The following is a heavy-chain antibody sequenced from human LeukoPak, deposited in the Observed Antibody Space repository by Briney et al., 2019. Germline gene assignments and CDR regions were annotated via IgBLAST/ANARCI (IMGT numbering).Heavy chain of an antibody. J-gene: IGHJ4*02. D-gene: IGHD2-2*01. Sequence: GGSLRLSCAASGFTFSSYAMHWVRQAPGKGLEWVAVISYGGSNKYYADSVKGRFTISRDNSKNTLYLQMNSLRAEDTAVYYCARDNVVVVPAASEFDYWGQGTLVTVSS. V-gene: IGHV3-30-3*01. CDR1: GFTFSSYA. CDR3: ARDNVVVVPAASEFDY. CDR2: ISYGGSNK.